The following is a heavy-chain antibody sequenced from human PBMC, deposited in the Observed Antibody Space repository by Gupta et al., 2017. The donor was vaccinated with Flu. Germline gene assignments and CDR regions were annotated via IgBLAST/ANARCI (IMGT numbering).Heavy chain of an antibody. CDR2: TSNDGSSN. CDR1: YG. CDR3: AEDGKGNHNTYGMNV. D-gene: IGHD2-21*01. V-gene: IGHV3-30*18. J-gene: IGHJ6*02. Sequence: YGMYWARKAPGEGVEWVAVTSNDGSSNNYAYFVKGRITISRDNSKNTLYLQMNSMTSEATAVHYGAEDGKGNHNTYGMNVWGPGTTVTVSS.